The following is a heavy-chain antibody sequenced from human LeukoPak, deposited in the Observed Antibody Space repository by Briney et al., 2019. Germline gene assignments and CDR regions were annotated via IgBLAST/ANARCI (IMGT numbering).Heavy chain of an antibody. CDR2: ISSSGNYI. V-gene: IGHV3-21*01. D-gene: IGHD3-9*01. CDR1: GFTFGNYA. Sequence: GGSLRLSCAASGFTFGNYAMTWVRQAPGKGLEWVSSISSSGNYIYYAGSLRGRFTISRDNARNSLYLQMNSLRAEDTAVYYCARGRSFDWLNPMDVWGKGTTVTISS. J-gene: IGHJ6*04. CDR3: ARGRSFDWLNPMDV.